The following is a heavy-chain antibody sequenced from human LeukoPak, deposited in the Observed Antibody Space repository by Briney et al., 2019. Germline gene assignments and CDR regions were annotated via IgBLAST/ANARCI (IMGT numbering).Heavy chain of an antibody. CDR1: GGSISSHY. V-gene: IGHV4-4*07. D-gene: IGHD2-15*01. Sequence: PSETLSLTCTVSGGSISSHYWSWIRQPAGKGLECIGRIYSSGSTNYNPSLKSRVTMSVDTSKNQFSLKLSSVTAADTAVYYCASGPVGVYYFDYWGQGTLVTVSS. CDR2: IYSSGST. CDR3: ASGPVGVYYFDY. J-gene: IGHJ4*02.